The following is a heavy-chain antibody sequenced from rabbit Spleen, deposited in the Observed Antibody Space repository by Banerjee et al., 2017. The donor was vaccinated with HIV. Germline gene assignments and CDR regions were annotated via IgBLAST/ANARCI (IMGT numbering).Heavy chain of an antibody. V-gene: IGHV1S45*01. J-gene: IGHJ4*01. Sequence: QEQLEESGGDLVKPEGSLTLTCTASGFSFSSGYYMSWVRQAPGKGLEWIACIDVGRRGFTYYSNWAKGRFTISKTSSTMVTLQMTSLTAADTATYFCARETAGPSYYADLWGPGTLVTVS. CDR3: ARETAGPSYYADL. CDR2: IDVGRRGFT. CDR1: GFSFSSGYY. D-gene: IGHD8-1*01.